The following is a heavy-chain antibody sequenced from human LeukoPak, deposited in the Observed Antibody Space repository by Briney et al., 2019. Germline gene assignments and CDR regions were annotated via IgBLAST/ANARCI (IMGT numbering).Heavy chain of an antibody. CDR2: IYYSGST. CDR1: GGSISSYY. D-gene: IGHD3-22*01. J-gene: IGHJ4*02. CDR3: ARVVVITYSHFFDY. Sequence: SETLSLTCTVSGGSISSYYWSWIRKPPGKGLEWIGYIYYSGSTNYNPSLKSRVTISVDTPKNQFSLKLSTVTAADTAVYYCARVVVITYSHFFDYWGQGTLVTVSS. V-gene: IGHV4-59*01.